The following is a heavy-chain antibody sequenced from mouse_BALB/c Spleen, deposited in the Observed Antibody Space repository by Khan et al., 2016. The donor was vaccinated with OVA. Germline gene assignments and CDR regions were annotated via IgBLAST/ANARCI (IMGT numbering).Heavy chain of an antibody. CDR1: GFTFSDYG. CDR2: ISSLAYST. V-gene: IGHV5-15*02. J-gene: IGHJ4*01. Sequence: EVELVESGGGLVQPGGSRKLSCAASGFTFSDYGLAWVRQAPGKGPEWVAFISSLAYSTYYADTVTGRFTISRDNAKNTLYLEMSSLRSEDTAMYYCARSWAMDYWGQGTSVTVSS. CDR3: ARSWAMDY.